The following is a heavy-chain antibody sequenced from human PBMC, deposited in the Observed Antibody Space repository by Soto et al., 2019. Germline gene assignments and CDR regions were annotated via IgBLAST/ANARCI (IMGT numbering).Heavy chain of an antibody. Sequence: ELQLVESGGGLVQPGWSLRLSCAASGFTFNSYSMNWVRQAPGRGLEWVSYISSSSSIKYDAESVKDRFTISRDNAKNSLYLQMDSLRPEDTAVYYCASTPALRITMVRGADAFDVWGQGAMVTVSS. CDR1: GFTFNSYS. V-gene: IGHV3-48*04. CDR3: ASTPALRITMVRGADAFDV. D-gene: IGHD3-10*01. J-gene: IGHJ3*01. CDR2: ISSSSSIK.